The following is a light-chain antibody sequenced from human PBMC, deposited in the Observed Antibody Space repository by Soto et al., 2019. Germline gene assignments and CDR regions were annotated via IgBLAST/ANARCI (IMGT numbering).Light chain of an antibody. J-gene: IGKJ2*03. V-gene: IGKV1-5*03. Sequence: DIQMTQSPSTLSASVGDRVTITCRASQSISSWLAWYQQKPGKAPKLLIYKASSLESGVPSRFSGSGSGTECTLTISSLQPDDFATYYCQQYNSYPYCFGQGTKLEIK. CDR2: KAS. CDR3: QQYNSYPYC. CDR1: QSISSW.